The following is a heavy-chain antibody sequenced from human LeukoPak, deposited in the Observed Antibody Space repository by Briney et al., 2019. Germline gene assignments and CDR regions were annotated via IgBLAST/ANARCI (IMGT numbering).Heavy chain of an antibody. V-gene: IGHV4-61*02. CDR2: IYTSGST. CDR1: GGSISSGSYY. Sequence: PSETLSLTCTVCGGSISSGSYYWSWIRQPAGKGLEWIGRIYTSGSTNYNLSLKSRVTISVDTSKNQFSLKLSSVTAADTAVYYCAAGRYYFDHWGQGTLVTVSS. J-gene: IGHJ4*02. CDR3: AAGRYYFDH.